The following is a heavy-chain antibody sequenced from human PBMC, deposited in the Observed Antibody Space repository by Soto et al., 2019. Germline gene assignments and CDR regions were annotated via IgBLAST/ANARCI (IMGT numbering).Heavy chain of an antibody. CDR1: GFTFSDHY. J-gene: IGHJ4*02. V-gene: IGHV3-72*01. CDR3: ARAKVGPNTNDY. Sequence: GXSRRLSGAASGFTFSDHYMDWVRQAPVQGLEWVGRSRDKSKSYFTDYAASVKGRFTISRDDSKSSLYLQMDSLKTEDTAVYFCARAKVGPNTNDYWGQGTLVTVSS. D-gene: IGHD1-26*01. CDR2: SRDKSKSYFT.